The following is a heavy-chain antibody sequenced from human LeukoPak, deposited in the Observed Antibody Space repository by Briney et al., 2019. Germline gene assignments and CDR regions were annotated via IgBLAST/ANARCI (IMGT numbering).Heavy chain of an antibody. CDR2: IFYSGST. CDR1: GGSISGYY. V-gene: IGHV4-59*12. D-gene: IGHD3-10*01. Sequence: PSETLSLTCTVSGGSISGYYWTWIRQPPGKGLEWIGYIFYSGSTYYNPSLKSRVTISVDTSKNQFSLKLSSVTAADTAVYYCARETRSSPGKSYYYYYMDVWGKGTTVTVSS. J-gene: IGHJ6*03. CDR3: ARETRSSPGKSYYYYYMDV.